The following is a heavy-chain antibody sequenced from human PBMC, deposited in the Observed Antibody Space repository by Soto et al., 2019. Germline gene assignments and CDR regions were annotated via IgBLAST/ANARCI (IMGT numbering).Heavy chain of an antibody. CDR3: ARDLPTMDV. J-gene: IGHJ6*02. V-gene: IGHV1-18*01. Sequence: VQLVQSGAEVKKPGASVKVSCKASGYTFTSYGISWVRQAPGQGLEWMGWIRAYNCNTNYAQKLQGRVTMTTDTSPRTPYLELRSLRSDDTAVYYCARDLPTMDVWGPGTTVTVSS. CDR2: IRAYNCNT. CDR1: GYTFTSYG.